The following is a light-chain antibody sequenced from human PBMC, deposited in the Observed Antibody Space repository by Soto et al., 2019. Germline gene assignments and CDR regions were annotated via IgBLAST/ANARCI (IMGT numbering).Light chain of an antibody. J-gene: IGKJ3*01. Sequence: EVVMTQSPGTLSVSPGETATLTCTASQSISSRLAWYQHKPGQAPRLLIYDASTRATGIPARFSGSGSGTDFTLTISRLQPEDFAVYYCQQYGSSPLFTFGPGTKVDIK. CDR3: QQYGSSPLFT. CDR1: QSISSR. V-gene: IGKV3-20*01. CDR2: DAS.